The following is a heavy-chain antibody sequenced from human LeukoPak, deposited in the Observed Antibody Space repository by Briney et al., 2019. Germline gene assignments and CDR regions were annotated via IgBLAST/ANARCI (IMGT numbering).Heavy chain of an antibody. CDR2: INPNSGGT. CDR3: ARDFGDYVWGSYRPRDYWYFDL. D-gene: IGHD3-16*02. Sequence: ASVKVSCKASGYTFTSYDINWVRQAPGQGLEWMGWINPNSGGTNYAQKFQGRVTMTRDTSIRTAYMELSRLRSDDTAVYYCARDFGDYVWGSYRPRDYWYFDLWGRGTLVTVSS. V-gene: IGHV1-2*02. J-gene: IGHJ2*01. CDR1: GYTFTSYD.